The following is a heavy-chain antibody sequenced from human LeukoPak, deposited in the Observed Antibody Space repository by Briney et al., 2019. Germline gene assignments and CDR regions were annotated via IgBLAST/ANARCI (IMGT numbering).Heavy chain of an antibody. CDR3: ARAQKLPQYYFDY. CDR1: GGFISSYY. J-gene: IGHJ4*02. CDR2: IYYSGST. D-gene: IGHD2-15*01. Sequence: PSETLSLTCTVSGGFISSYYWSWLRQPPGKGLEWLGYIYYSGSTNYNPSLKSRVTISVDTSKNQFSLKLSSVTAADTAVYYCARAQKLPQYYFDYWGQGTLVTVSS. V-gene: IGHV4-59*01.